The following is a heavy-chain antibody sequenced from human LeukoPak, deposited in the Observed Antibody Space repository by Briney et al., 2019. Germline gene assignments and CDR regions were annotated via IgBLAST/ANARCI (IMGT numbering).Heavy chain of an antibody. D-gene: IGHD1-26*01. V-gene: IGHV4-61*02. J-gene: IGHJ2*01. CDR2: LYTSGST. CDR3: AAGSYGYWFFDL. Sequence: SETLSLTCTVSGGSISSGSYYWSWIRQPAGKGLEWIVRLYTSGSTNYNPSLKSRVTISVDTSKNQFSLKLSSVTAADTAVYYCAAGSYGYWFFDLWGRGTLVTVSS. CDR1: GGSISSGSYY.